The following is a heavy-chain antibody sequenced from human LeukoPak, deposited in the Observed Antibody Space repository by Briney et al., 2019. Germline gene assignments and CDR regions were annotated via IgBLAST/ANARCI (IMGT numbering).Heavy chain of an antibody. J-gene: IGHJ4*02. CDR3: AKDRSGYADY. Sequence: PGGSLRLSCAASGFTFSSYGMHWVRQAPGKGPEWVAVIWYDGSNKYYADSVKGRFTISRDNSKNTLYLQMNSLRAEDTAVYYCAKDRSGYADYWGQGTLVTVSS. CDR2: IWYDGSNK. CDR1: GFTFSSYG. D-gene: IGHD3-3*01. V-gene: IGHV3-33*06.